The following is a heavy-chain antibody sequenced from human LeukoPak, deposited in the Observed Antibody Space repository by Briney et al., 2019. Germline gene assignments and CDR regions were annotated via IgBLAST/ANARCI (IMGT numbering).Heavy chain of an antibody. J-gene: IGHJ4*02. CDR2: ISWNSGSI. V-gene: IGHV3-9*01. CDR3: AHIAAAGTTSDN. D-gene: IGHD6-13*01. CDR1: GFNFDHYA. Sequence: PGGSLRLSCAASGFNFDHYAMHWVRQAPGKGLEWVSGISWNSGSIGFADSVKGRFTISRDNAKNSLYLQMNSLRAEDTALYYCAHIAAAGTTSDNWGQGTLVTVSS.